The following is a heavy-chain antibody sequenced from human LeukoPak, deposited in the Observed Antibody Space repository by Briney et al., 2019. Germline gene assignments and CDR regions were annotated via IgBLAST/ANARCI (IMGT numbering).Heavy chain of an antibody. J-gene: IGHJ4*02. CDR2: IYYSGST. CDR1: GVSMFSSSYY. Sequence: PSETLSLTCTVSGVSMFSSSYYWGWIRQPPGKGLEWIGNIYYSGSTYHNPSLKSRVTIAADTSKNQFSLKLNSVTAADTAMYYCVSKVGGFDSWGQGILVSVSS. CDR3: VSKVGGFDS. D-gene: IGHD3-10*01. V-gene: IGHV4-39*01.